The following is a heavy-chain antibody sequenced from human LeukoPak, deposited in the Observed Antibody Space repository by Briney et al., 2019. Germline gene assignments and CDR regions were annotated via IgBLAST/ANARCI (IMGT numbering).Heavy chain of an antibody. CDR2: IYHGGST. D-gene: IGHD6-13*01. V-gene: IGHV4-4*02. J-gene: IGHJ5*02. CDR3: AGATRIAAAGTFDP. CDR1: GGSISSNNW. Sequence: SETLSLTCTVSGGSISSNNWWSWVRQPPGKGLEWIGEIYHGGSTNYNPSLKSRVTISVDKSKNQFSLKPSSVTAADTAVYYCAGATRIAAAGTFDPWGQGTLVTVSS.